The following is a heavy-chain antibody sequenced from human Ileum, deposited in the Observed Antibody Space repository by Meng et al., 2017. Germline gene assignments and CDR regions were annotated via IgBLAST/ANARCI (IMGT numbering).Heavy chain of an antibody. D-gene: IGHD2-2*01. CDR3: AGQPTSSGAGYSWFDP. V-gene: IGHV4-39*01. CDR1: AGSVTSSSYV. CDR2: ITYTGNS. J-gene: IGHJ5*02. Sequence: QLQLQESGPGLGKPTETLSRTCIVSAGSVTSSSYVRGWIRQPPGKGLEWIGGITYTGNSYTTPSLKTRLTTSLDTSKNQFSLRLNSLTAADTAVYYCAGQPTSSGAGYSWFDPWGQGILVTVSS.